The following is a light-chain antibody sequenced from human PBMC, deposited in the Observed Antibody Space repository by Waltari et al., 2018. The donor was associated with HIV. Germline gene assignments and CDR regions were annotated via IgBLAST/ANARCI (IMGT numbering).Light chain of an antibody. V-gene: IGLV3-1*01. CDR1: LLGDKF. Sequence: SYELTQPPSVSVSPGQTASITCSGDLLGDKFACWYQQKPGQSPVLVIYQDTKRPSGIPERFSGFNSGNTATLTISGTQAMDEADYYCQAWDSSTVVFGGGTKLTVL. CDR3: QAWDSSTVV. CDR2: QDT. J-gene: IGLJ2*01.